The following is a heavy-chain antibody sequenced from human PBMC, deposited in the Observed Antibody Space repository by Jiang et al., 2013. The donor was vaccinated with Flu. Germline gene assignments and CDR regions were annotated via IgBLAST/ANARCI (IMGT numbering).Heavy chain of an antibody. CDR3: ARSPYYDSSGYLVEPDLDY. V-gene: IGHV1-3*01. J-gene: IGHJ4*02. CDR2: INAGNGNT. CDR1: GYTFASYA. Sequence: SGAEVKKPGASVKVSCKASGYTFASYAMHWVRQAPGQRLEWMGWINAGNGNTKYSQKFQGRVTITRDTSASTAYMELSSLRSEDTAVYYCARSPYYDSSGYLVEPDLDYWGQGTLVTVSS. D-gene: IGHD3-22*01.